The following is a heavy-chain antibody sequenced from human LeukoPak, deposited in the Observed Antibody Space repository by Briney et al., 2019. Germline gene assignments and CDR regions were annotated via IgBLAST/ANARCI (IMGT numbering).Heavy chain of an antibody. CDR2: ISSSGGST. J-gene: IGHJ4*02. CDR3: AKHFFYDSSGYCHY. CDR1: GFTFNSYA. Sequence: GGSLRLSCAASGFTFNSYAMSWVRQAPGKGLEWVSTISSSGGSTYYADSVRGRFTISRDISKNTLYLQMNSLRAEDTAVYYCAKHFFYDSSGYCHYGGQGTLVTVSS. V-gene: IGHV3-23*01. D-gene: IGHD3-22*01.